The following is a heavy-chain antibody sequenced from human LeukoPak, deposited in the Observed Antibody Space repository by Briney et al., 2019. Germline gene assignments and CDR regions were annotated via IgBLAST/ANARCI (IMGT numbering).Heavy chain of an antibody. D-gene: IGHD3-10*01. J-gene: IGHJ4*02. CDR2: IIPIFTTA. CDR3: ARDRISGFYYGYPYYFDS. CDR1: GGNFSSYA. Sequence: EASVKVSCKASGGNFSSYAINWVRQAPGQGLEWMGRIIPIFTTANYAQKFQGRVTITTDESTTTAYMELSSLRSEDTAVYYCARDRISGFYYGYPYYFDSWGQGTLVTVSS. V-gene: IGHV1-69*05.